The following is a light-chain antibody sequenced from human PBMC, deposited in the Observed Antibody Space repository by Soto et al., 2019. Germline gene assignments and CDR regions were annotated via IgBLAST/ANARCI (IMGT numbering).Light chain of an antibody. CDR3: QQYGSSSLT. J-gene: IGKJ4*01. CDR1: QSVSSSY. CDR2: GAS. Sequence: EIVLTQSPGTLSLSPGERATLSCRASQSVSSSYLAWYQQKPGQAPRLLIYGASGRATGIPDRFSGSGSGTAFPLTISRLEPEDFAVYYGQQYGSSSLTFGGGTKVEIK. V-gene: IGKV3-20*01.